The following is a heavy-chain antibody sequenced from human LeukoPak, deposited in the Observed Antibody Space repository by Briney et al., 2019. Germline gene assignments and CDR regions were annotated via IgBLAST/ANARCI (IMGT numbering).Heavy chain of an antibody. Sequence: SETLSLTCAVYGGSFSGYYWSWIRQPPGKGQEWIGEINHSGSTNYNPSLKSRVTISVDTSKNQFSLKLSSVTAADTAVYYCAREGQQLVQDFDYWGQGTLVTVSS. CDR1: GGSFSGYY. CDR2: INHSGST. V-gene: IGHV4-34*01. D-gene: IGHD6-13*01. J-gene: IGHJ4*02. CDR3: AREGQQLVQDFDY.